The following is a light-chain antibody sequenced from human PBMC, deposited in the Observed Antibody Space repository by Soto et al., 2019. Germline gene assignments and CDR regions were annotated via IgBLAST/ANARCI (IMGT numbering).Light chain of an antibody. CDR1: SSDVGNYNL. V-gene: IGLV2-23*01. Sequence: QSALTQSASVSGSPGQSITISCTGTSSDVGNYNLVSWYQQHPGKAPKLMIHEGSKRPSGVSNRFSGSKSGNTASLTISGLQAEDEANDYCCSYAGSSNWVFGGGTKLTVL. CDR3: CSYAGSSNWV. CDR2: EGS. J-gene: IGLJ3*02.